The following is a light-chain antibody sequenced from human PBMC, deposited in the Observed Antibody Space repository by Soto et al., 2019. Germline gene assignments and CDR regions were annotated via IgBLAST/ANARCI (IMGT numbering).Light chain of an antibody. V-gene: IGKV3-20*01. CDR2: GAS. CDR1: QSVSSSY. CDR3: QQYGSSPLFT. Sequence: EIVLTQSPGTLSLSLGERATLSCRASQSVSSSYLAWYQQKPGQAPRLLIYGASSRATGIPDRFSGSGSGTDFTLTISRLEPEDSAVYYCQQYGSSPLFTFGPGTKVDIK. J-gene: IGKJ3*01.